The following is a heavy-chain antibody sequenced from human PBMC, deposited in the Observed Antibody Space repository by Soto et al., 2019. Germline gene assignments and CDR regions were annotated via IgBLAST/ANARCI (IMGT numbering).Heavy chain of an antibody. J-gene: IGHJ3*02. CDR3: ARLPGIAAAGDAFDI. D-gene: IGHD6-13*01. CDR2: ISSSGSTI. V-gene: IGHV3-48*03. CDR1: GFTFSSYE. Sequence: GGSLRLSCAASGFTFSSYEMNWVRQAPGKGLAWVSYISSSGSTIYYADSVKGRFTISRDNAKNLLYLQMNSLRAEDTAVYYCARLPGIAAAGDAFDIWGQGTMVTVSS.